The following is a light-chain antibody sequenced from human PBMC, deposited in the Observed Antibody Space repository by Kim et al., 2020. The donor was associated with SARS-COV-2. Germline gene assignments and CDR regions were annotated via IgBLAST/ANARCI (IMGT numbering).Light chain of an antibody. CDR1: QIVNNNY. CDR2: GAS. J-gene: IGKJ4*01. V-gene: IGKV3-20*01. CDR3: QQYDDSSFT. Sequence: EIVLMQSPGTLSLSPGERATLSCRASQIVNNNYLAWYQQKPGQAPRLLIYGASNRASGVPDRFSGSGSGTDFTVTITRVEPEDFGVYYCQQYDDSSFTFGGGTKLEI.